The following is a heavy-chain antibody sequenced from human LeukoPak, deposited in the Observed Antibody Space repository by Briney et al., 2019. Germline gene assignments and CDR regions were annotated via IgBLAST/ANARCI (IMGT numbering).Heavy chain of an antibody. Sequence: SETLSLTCTVSGGSISSSSYYWGWIRQPPGKGLEWIGSIYYSGSTYYNPSLKSRVTISVDTSKNQFSLKLSSVTAADTAVYYCASLPKFYYDSSGLYAFDIWGQGTMVTVSS. V-gene: IGHV4-39*01. D-gene: IGHD3-22*01. J-gene: IGHJ3*02. CDR3: ASLPKFYYDSSGLYAFDI. CDR2: IYYSGST. CDR1: GGSISSSSYY.